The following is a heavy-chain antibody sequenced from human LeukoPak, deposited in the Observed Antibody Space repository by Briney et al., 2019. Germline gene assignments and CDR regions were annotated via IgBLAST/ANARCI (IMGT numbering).Heavy chain of an antibody. CDR3: ARDRLYCGGDCRDV. CDR1: GFTVSSNY. D-gene: IGHD2-21*02. V-gene: IGHV3-53*01. CDR2: IYSGGST. Sequence: GGSLRLSCAASGFTVSSNYMSWVRQAPGKGLEWVSVIYSGGSTYYADSVKGRFTISRDNSKNTLYLQMNSLRAEDTDVYYCARDRLYCGGDCRDVWGQGTTVTVSS. J-gene: IGHJ6*01.